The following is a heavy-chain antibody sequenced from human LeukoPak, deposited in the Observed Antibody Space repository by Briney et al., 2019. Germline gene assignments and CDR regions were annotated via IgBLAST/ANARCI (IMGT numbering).Heavy chain of an antibody. Sequence: TSETLSLTCTASGGSISSYYWSWIRQPPGKGLEWIGYIYYSGSTNYNPSLKSRVTISVDTSKNQFSLKLSSVTAADTAVYYCAGGLGYCGGGSCAYFDYWGQGTLVTVSS. D-gene: IGHD2-15*01. V-gene: IGHV4-59*01. CDR2: IYYSGST. CDR3: AGGLGYCGGGSCAYFDY. CDR1: GGSISSYY. J-gene: IGHJ4*02.